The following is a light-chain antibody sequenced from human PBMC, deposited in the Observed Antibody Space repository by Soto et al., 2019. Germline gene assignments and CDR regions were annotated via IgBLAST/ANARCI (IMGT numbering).Light chain of an antibody. CDR1: QSIGTN. J-gene: IGKJ5*01. V-gene: IGKV1-39*01. CDR3: QESYSTPIT. Sequence: DIQMTQSPSSLSASVGDRVTITCRASQSIGTNLNWYHHKPGKAPKLLIYAASNLQSGVTSRFSGSGSRTHFTLTINSLQPEDFAAYYYQESYSTPITFGQGTRLEIK. CDR2: AAS.